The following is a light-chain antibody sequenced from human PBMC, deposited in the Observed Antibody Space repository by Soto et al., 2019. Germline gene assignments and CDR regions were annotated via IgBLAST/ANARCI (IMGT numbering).Light chain of an antibody. CDR2: EVN. CDR3: CSFAGSNPFPYV. V-gene: IGLV2-23*02. CDR1: ISDVGSHNL. Sequence: SVLTQPASVSGSPGQSITISCTGTISDVGSHNLVSWYQQHPDKAPKLIIYEVNERPSGVSSRFSGSKSGNTASLTVSGLQPDDEADYHCCSFAGSNPFPYVFGTGTK. J-gene: IGLJ1*01.